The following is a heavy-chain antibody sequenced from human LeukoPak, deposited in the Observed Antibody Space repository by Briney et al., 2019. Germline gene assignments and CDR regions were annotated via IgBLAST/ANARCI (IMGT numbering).Heavy chain of an antibody. Sequence: PSETLSLTCTVSGGSISSYYWSWIRQPPGKGLGWIGEINHSGSTNYNPSLKSRVTISVDTSKNQFSLKLSSVTAADTAVYYCANTGTYYYDSNGYKPLDYWGQGNLVTVSS. V-gene: IGHV4-34*01. D-gene: IGHD3-22*01. CDR3: ANTGTYYYDSNGYKPLDY. CDR2: INHSGST. J-gene: IGHJ4*02. CDR1: GGSISSYY.